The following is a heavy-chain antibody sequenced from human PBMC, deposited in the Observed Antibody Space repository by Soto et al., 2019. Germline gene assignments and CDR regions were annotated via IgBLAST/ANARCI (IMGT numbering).Heavy chain of an antibody. CDR1: GFTFSSYA. CDR3: AKEQLRYFDWLSGNWFDP. Sequence: GGSLRLSCAASGFTFSSYAMSWVRQAPGKGLEWVSAISGSGGSTYYADSVKGRFTISRDNSKNTLYLQMNSLRAEDTAVYYCAKEQLRYFDWLSGNWFDPWGQGTLVTVSS. V-gene: IGHV3-23*01. CDR2: ISGSGGST. D-gene: IGHD3-9*01. J-gene: IGHJ5*02.